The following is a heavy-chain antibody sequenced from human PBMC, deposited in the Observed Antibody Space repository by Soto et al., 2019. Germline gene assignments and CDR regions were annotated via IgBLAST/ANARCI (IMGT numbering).Heavy chain of an antibody. CDR2: ISGSGGST. CDR1: GFTFSSYA. J-gene: IGHJ4*02. D-gene: IGHD2-8*01. Sequence: PGGSLRLSCAASGFTFSSYAMSWVRQAPGKGLEWVSAISGSGGSTYYADSVKGRFTISRDNSKNTLYLQMNSLRAEDTAVYYCAKESPDIVLMVYARRDYWGQGTLVTVSS. V-gene: IGHV3-23*01. CDR3: AKESPDIVLMVYARRDY.